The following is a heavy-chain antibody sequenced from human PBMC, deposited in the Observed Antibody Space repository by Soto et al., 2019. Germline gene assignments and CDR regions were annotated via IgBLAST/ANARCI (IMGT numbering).Heavy chain of an antibody. J-gene: IGHJ4*02. CDR1: GFTFSYYY. Sequence: GGSLRLSCEASGFTFSYYYMSWIRQAPGKGLDWVSYISNGGGTMHYADSVKGRFSMSRDNAKHSLYLQMNSLRAEDTAVYYCARTLARGVVDYWGQGTLVTVSS. D-gene: IGHD3-10*01. CDR2: ISNGGGTM. CDR3: ARTLARGVVDY. V-gene: IGHV3-11*01.